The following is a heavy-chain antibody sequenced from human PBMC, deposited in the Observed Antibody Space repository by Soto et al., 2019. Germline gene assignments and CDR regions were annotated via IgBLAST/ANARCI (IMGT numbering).Heavy chain of an antibody. CDR1: RGTFSSYL. D-gene: IGHD3-3*01. V-gene: IGHV1-69*05. CDR3: ARDNYLIFGVVGPHAFHI. J-gene: IGHJ3*02. Sequence: SVKVSCKASRGTFSSYLFNWVRQACGQGLEWLGGIVPIYRTADYAQKFQGRVTITRDTSASTAYMELSSLRSEDTAVYYCARDNYLIFGVVGPHAFHIWGQGTMVTVSS. CDR2: IVPIYRTA.